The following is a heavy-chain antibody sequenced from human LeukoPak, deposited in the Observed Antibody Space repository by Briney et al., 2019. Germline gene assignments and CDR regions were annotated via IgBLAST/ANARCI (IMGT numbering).Heavy chain of an antibody. CDR1: GFTVSSNY. CDR3: AKRYCSGGTCSGIDY. D-gene: IGHD2-15*01. J-gene: IGHJ4*02. V-gene: IGHV3-66*01. Sequence: PGGSLRLSCAASGFTVSSNYMSWVRQAPGKGLEWVSVIYSGGSTYYADSVKGRFTISRDNSKNTLYLQMNSLRAEDTAVYYCAKRYCSGGTCSGIDYWGQGTLVTVSS. CDR2: IYSGGST.